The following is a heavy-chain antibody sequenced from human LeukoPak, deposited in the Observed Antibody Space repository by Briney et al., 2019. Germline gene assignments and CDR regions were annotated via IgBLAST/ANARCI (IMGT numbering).Heavy chain of an antibody. J-gene: IGHJ4*02. D-gene: IGHD6-13*01. CDR1: GGSISSYH. CDR2: IYYSGST. Sequence: PSETLSLTCTVSGGSISSYHWSWIRQPPGKGLEWIGYIYYSGSTNYNPSLKSRVTISVDTSKNQFSLKLSSVTAADTAVYYCARDSVAYSSSWYYFDYWGQGTLVTVSS. V-gene: IGHV4-59*01. CDR3: ARDSVAYSSSWYYFDY.